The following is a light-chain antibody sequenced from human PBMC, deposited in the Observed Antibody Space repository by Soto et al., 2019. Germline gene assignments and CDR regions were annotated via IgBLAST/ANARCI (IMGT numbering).Light chain of an antibody. CDR2: LGS. Sequence: DIVMTQSPVSLHVTHGEPASISCRSSHSLLHSNGYSYLDWFLQRPGQSPQLLIYLGSNRAPGVPDRFSGSGSGTDFTLTISGLEPEDFAVYYCQQRNNWPPVTFGGGTKVDIK. CDR1: HSLLHSNGYSY. V-gene: IGKV2-28*01. J-gene: IGKJ4*01. CDR3: QQRNNWPPVT.